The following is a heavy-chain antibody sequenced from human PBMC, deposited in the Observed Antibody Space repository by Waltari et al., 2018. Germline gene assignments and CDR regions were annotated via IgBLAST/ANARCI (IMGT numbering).Heavy chain of an antibody. CDR3: ARLNWDYYMDV. Sequence: EVQLVQSGAEVKRPGESLKISCKGSGDTFNSYWIGWVRQMPGKGLEWMGIIYPGDSDTRYSPSFQGQVSSSVDKSISTAYLQWSSLKASDSAMYYCARLNWDYYMDVWGKGTTVTVS. V-gene: IGHV5-51*01. CDR1: GDTFNSYW. D-gene: IGHD3-16*01. J-gene: IGHJ6*03. CDR2: IYPGDSDT.